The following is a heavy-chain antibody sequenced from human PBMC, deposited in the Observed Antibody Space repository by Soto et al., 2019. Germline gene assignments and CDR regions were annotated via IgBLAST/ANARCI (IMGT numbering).Heavy chain of an antibody. J-gene: IGHJ5*02. D-gene: IGHD1-1*01. Sequence: SETLSLTCTVSGASVTSGGYSWSWIRQTPEKGLEWVGYIYASGSTYYNPSLQSRVTMSLDRSKSQFSLELTSVTAADTAVYYCARDVGRSHDVWLDPGCQRTLVTVSS. CDR2: IYASGST. CDR3: ARDVGRSHDVWLDP. CDR1: GASVTSGGYS. V-gene: IGHV4-30-2*01.